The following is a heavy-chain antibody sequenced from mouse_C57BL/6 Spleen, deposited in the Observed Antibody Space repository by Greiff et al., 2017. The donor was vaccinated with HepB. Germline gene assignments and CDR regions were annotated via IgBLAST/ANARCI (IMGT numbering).Heavy chain of an antibody. CDR3: ARRYYGP. V-gene: IGHV1-69*01. CDR2: IDPSDSYT. CDR1: GYTFTSYW. J-gene: IGHJ3*01. Sequence: QVQLQQSGAELVMPGASVKLSCKASGYTFTSYWMHWVKQRPGQGLEWIGEIDPSDSYTNYNQKVKGKSTLTVDKSSSTAYMQLSSLTSEDSAVYYCARRYYGPWGQGTLVTVSA. D-gene: IGHD1-1*01.